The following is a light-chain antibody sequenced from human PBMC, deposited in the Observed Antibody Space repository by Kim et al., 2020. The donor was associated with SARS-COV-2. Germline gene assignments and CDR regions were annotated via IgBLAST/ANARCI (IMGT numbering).Light chain of an antibody. CDR2: GAS. Sequence: VSPGERATLSCRASQSVSGKLAWYQQKPGQAHRLLIYGASTRATNIPARFSGSGSGTEFTLTISSLQSEDFAVYYCQQYNNWPITFGQGTRLEIK. J-gene: IGKJ5*01. V-gene: IGKV3-15*01. CDR3: QQYNNWPIT. CDR1: QSVSGK.